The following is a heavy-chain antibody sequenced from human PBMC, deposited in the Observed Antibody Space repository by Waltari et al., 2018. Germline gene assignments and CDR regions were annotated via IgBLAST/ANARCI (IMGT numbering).Heavy chain of an antibody. CDR2: IYYNGDI. Sequence: QVQLQESGPGLVKPSETLSLSRSVSGASVSSSYWSWIRQPPGKGLEYIGYIYYNGDINYNPSLKIRVTMSLDTSNNQLSLNLNSVTAADTGLYYCVKTARSLDYWGQGILVTVSS. CDR3: VKTARSLDY. V-gene: IGHV4-59*02. CDR1: GASVSSSY. J-gene: IGHJ4*02.